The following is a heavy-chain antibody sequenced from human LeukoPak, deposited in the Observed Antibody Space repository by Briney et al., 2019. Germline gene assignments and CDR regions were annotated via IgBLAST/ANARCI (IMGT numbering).Heavy chain of an antibody. V-gene: IGHV4-61*01. Sequence: SETLSLTCTVSGGSVNSGSYYWNWIRQPPGKGLEWIGYIYYSGSTNYNPSLKSRVTISVDTSKNQFSLKLSSVTAADTAVYYCAREGSVDTAMVTGSYYYYGMDVWGQGTTVTVSS. J-gene: IGHJ6*02. CDR2: IYYSGST. CDR1: GGSVNSGSYY. D-gene: IGHD5-18*01. CDR3: AREGSVDTAMVTGSYYYYGMDV.